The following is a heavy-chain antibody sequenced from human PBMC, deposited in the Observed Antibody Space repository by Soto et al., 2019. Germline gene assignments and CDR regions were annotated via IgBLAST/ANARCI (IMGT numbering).Heavy chain of an antibody. CDR1: GFTYEDFA. V-gene: IGHV3-9*01. CDR2: ISWNSAST. CDR3: VNDFLRYTNGLDV. Sequence: EVQLVESGGGLVEPGTSLRLSCVVSGFTYEDFAMHWVRQAPGKGLEWVSGISWNSASTGYADSVTGRFTISRDNAKNSLYLQMRNLTGDDTAMYDCVNDFLRYTNGLDVWGPGTSVTVSS. D-gene: IGHD5-18*01. J-gene: IGHJ6*02.